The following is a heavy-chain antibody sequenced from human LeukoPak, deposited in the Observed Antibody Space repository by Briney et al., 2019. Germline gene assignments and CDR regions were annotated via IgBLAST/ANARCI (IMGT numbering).Heavy chain of an antibody. Sequence: GGSLRLSCTASGFTFSSYWMHWVRQAPGKGLVWVSRIHSDGSTTSYADSVKGRFTISRDNSKNTLYLQMTSLRAEDAAIYYCAKGMGLAHYYFYGMDVWGQGTTVTVSS. CDR1: GFTFSSYW. CDR2: IHSDGSTT. J-gene: IGHJ6*02. V-gene: IGHV3-74*01. CDR3: AKGMGLAHYYFYGMDV. D-gene: IGHD6-19*01.